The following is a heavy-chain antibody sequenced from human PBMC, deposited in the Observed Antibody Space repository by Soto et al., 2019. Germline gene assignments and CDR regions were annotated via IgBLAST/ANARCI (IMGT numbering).Heavy chain of an antibody. CDR3: AKAAVRLQLEHGKYSYHMGV. V-gene: IGHV3-11*01. CDR2: ISSSGTTL. J-gene: IGHJ6*03. Sequence: GGSLRLSCAASGFTFSDSFMTWIRQAPGKGLEWVSYISSSGTTLYYADSVRGRFTVSRDNAKNSLYLQMNSLRAEDTAVYYCAKAAVRLQLEHGKYSYHMGVWGQGTTGTVSS. CDR1: GFTFSDSF. D-gene: IGHD1-1*01.